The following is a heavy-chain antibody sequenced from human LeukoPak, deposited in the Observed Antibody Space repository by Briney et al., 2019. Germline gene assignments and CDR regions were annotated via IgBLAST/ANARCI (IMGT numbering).Heavy chain of an antibody. J-gene: IGHJ4*02. Sequence: SETLSLTCTVSGGSISSYYWSWIRQPPGKGLEWIGYIYYSGSTNYNPSLKSRVTISVDTSKNQFSLKLSSVTAADTAVYYCARSPSVYSSSWYFDYWGQGTLVTVPS. CDR1: GGSISSYY. V-gene: IGHV4-59*01. CDR2: IYYSGST. D-gene: IGHD6-13*01. CDR3: ARSPSVYSSSWYFDY.